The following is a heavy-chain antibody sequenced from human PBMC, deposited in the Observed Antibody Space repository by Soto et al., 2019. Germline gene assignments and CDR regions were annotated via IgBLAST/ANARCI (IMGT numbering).Heavy chain of an antibody. CDR1: GFTFSLYS. Sequence: EVQLVESGGGLVQPGGSLRLSCAASGFTFSLYSMNWVRQAPGKGLEWVSYITSSSSTIYYTDSVNGLFTISRDNAKNSLYLHMNGLRAEDTAVYYCAREGEGRYYYGMDVWGQGTTVTVSS. J-gene: IGHJ6*02. CDR3: AREGEGRYYYGMDV. D-gene: IGHD3-10*01. V-gene: IGHV3-48*01. CDR2: ITSSSSTI.